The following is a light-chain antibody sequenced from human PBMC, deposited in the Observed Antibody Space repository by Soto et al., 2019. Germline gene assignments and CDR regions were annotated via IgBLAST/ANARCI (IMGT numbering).Light chain of an antibody. V-gene: IGKV1-39*01. CDR3: QQHNSSPWT. J-gene: IGKJ1*01. CDR2: AAS. CDR1: QSISSY. Sequence: IQLTQSPSSLSASVGDRVTITCRASQSISSYLNWYQQKPGKAPKLLIYAASSLQSGVPSRFSGSGSGAEFTLTINGLQPEDFATYYCQQHNSSPWTFGQGTKVDIK.